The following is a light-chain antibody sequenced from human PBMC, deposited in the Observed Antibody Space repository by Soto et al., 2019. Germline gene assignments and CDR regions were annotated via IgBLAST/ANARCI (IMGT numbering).Light chain of an antibody. J-gene: IGKJ1*01. CDR2: GAS. CDR1: QSVSIN. Sequence: EIVMTQSPATLSVSPGERATLSCRASQSVSINLAWYQQKPGQAPRLLIYGASTSATGIPARFSGSGSGTEFTLTISSLQSEDFAVYYCQHYNNWPPWTFGRGTKVEIK. CDR3: QHYNNWPPWT. V-gene: IGKV3-15*01.